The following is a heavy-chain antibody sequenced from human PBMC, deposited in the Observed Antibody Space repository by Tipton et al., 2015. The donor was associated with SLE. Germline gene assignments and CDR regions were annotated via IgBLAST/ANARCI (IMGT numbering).Heavy chain of an antibody. CDR1: GFTFSNYP. Sequence: SLRLSCAASGFTFSNYPMSWVRQAPGKGLEWVSVIYGDGSDSYYADSVRGRFTTSRDNSKNTLYLEMNSLSAEDTAIYYCAKRVKVEVAFDFWGQGTMVAVSS. CDR3: AKRVKVEVAFDF. V-gene: IGHV3-23*03. D-gene: IGHD1-1*01. CDR2: IYGDGSDS. J-gene: IGHJ3*01.